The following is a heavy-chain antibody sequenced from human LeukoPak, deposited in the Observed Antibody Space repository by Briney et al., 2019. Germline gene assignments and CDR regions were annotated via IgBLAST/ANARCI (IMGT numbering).Heavy chain of an antibody. V-gene: IGHV3-23*01. CDR3: AKDFYGSGFVYYFDY. Sequence: GGSLRLSCAAPGFTFTIYAMSWVRHAPGEGLWWVSAISGSGGRKYYADSVRGRFTISRNNSKNTLYLQVNSLRAEDTAVYYCAKDFYGSGFVYYFDYWGQGTLVTVSS. J-gene: IGHJ4*02. D-gene: IGHD3-10*01. CDR1: GFTFTIYA. CDR2: ISGSGGRK.